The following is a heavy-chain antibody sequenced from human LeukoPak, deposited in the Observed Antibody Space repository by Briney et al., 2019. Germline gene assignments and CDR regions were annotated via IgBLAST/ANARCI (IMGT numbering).Heavy chain of an antibody. CDR1: GGTISSGDYY. CDR3: ARAGAQRSGSYSNFDY. V-gene: IGHV4-30-4*08. CDR2: IYYSGST. Sequence: SEXLSLTCTVSGGTISSGDYYWRWLRQPPGKGLEWNGYIYYSGSTYYNPSLKIRVTISVDTSKNHFSLKLSSVTAADTAVYYCARAGAQRSGSYSNFDYWGQGTLVTVSS. J-gene: IGHJ4*02. D-gene: IGHD3-10*01.